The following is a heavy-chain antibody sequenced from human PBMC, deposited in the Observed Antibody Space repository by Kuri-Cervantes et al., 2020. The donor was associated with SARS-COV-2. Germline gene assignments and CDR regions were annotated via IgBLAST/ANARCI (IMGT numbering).Heavy chain of an antibody. D-gene: IGHD2-15*01. V-gene: IGHV3-73*01. CDR3: AREVIGATYSQYFDY. J-gene: IGHJ4*02. CDR1: GFLFSASA. CDR2: VRGKANNYAT. Sequence: GGSLRLSCEVSGFLFSASAIHWVRQGSGKGLEWVGRVRGKANNYATAYAASVKGRFTISRDDSKNMGYLQMNSLKTEDTAVYYCAREVIGATYSQYFDYWGQGIQVTVSS.